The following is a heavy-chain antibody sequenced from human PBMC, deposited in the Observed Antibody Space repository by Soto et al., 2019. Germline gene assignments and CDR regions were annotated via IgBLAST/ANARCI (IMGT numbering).Heavy chain of an antibody. J-gene: IGHJ4*02. D-gene: IGHD2-2*01. V-gene: IGHV4-30-4*01. CDR1: GGSISSGDYY. CDR3: ARGRDIVVVPAAIDY. CDR2: IYYSGST. Sequence: SETLSLTCTVSGGSISSGDYYWIWIRQPPGKGLEWIGYIYYSGSTYYNPSLKSRVTISVDTSKNQFSLKLSSVTAADTAVYYCARGRDIVVVPAAIDYWGQGTLVTVS.